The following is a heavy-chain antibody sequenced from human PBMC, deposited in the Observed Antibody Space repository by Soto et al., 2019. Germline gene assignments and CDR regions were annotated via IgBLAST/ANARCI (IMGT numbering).Heavy chain of an antibody. CDR1: GGSIDNYY. CDR2: TYHNGVI. CDR3: ARGPSSSLVMPWFDP. V-gene: IGHV4-59*01. D-gene: IGHD2-2*01. Sequence: PSETLSLTCTVSGGSIDNYYWSWSRQAPGKGLEWIVYTYHNGVINYNPSLKSRVTITIDRSKTHFSLKLTSVTAADTAIYYCARGPSSSLVMPWFDPWGPGALVTVSS. J-gene: IGHJ5*02.